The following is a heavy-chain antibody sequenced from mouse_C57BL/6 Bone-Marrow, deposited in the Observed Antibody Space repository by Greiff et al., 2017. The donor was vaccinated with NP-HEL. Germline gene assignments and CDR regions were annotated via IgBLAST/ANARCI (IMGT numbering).Heavy chain of an antibody. CDR2: IYPGDGDT. CDR1: GYAFSSSW. Sequence: QVQLQQSGPELVKPGASVKISCKASGYAFSSSWMNWVKQRPGKGLEWIGRIYPGDGDTNYNGKFKGKATLTADKSSSTAYMQLSSLTSEDSAVYFCARSRPYYTLRGAMDYWGQGTSVTVSS. J-gene: IGHJ4*01. V-gene: IGHV1-82*01. D-gene: IGHD2-12*01. CDR3: ARSRPYYTLRGAMDY.